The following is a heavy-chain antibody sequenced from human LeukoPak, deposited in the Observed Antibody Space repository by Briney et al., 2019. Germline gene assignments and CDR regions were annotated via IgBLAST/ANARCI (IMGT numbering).Heavy chain of an antibody. CDR1: GFTFSSYA. Sequence: PGGSLRLSCAASGFTFSSYAMSWVRQAPGKGLEWVSAISGSGGSTYYADSVKGRFTISRDNSKNTLYLQVNSLRAEDTAVYYCAKDPYYYDSSGYYSTGGYFDYRGQGTLVTVSS. J-gene: IGHJ4*02. V-gene: IGHV3-23*01. CDR3: AKDPYYYDSSGYYSTGGYFDY. D-gene: IGHD3-22*01. CDR2: ISGSGGST.